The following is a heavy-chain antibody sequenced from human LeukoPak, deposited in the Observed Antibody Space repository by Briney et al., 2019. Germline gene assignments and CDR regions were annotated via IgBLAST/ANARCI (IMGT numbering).Heavy chain of an antibody. V-gene: IGHV3-21*01. CDR3: AKVRLDYYDPSGYYYHSDAFDV. CDR1: GFTFSSYS. D-gene: IGHD3-22*01. CDR2: RSSSSTYM. J-gene: IGHJ3*01. Sequence: GGSLRLSCAASGFTFSSYSMNWVRQAPGKGLEWVSSRSSSSTYMYYADSVKGRFTISRDNAKNALYLQMNILRAEDTAVYYCAKVRLDYYDPSGYYYHSDAFDVWGQGTMVTVSA.